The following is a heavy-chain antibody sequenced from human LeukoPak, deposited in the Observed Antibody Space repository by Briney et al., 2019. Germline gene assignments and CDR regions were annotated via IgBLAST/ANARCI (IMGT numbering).Heavy chain of an antibody. J-gene: IGHJ4*02. CDR1: GFTFSSYS. D-gene: IGHD3-10*01. V-gene: IGHV3-21*01. Sequence: GGSLRLSCAASGFTFSSYSMYWVRQAPGKGLEWVSSISSSSSYIYYADSVKGRFTISRDNAKNSLYLQMNSLRAEDTAVYYCARDTLTLGFGEWDYWGQGTLVTVSS. CDR2: ISSSSSYI. CDR3: ARDTLTLGFGEWDY.